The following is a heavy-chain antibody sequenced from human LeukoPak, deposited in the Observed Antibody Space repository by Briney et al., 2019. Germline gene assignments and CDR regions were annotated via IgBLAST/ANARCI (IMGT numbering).Heavy chain of an antibody. Sequence: ASVKVSCKASGYTFTSYAIHWVRQAPGQRLEWMGWINTGNGNTKCSQKFHDRVTITRDTSASTAYMELSSLRSEDTAVYYCARDNWDYYDSSGYYGEPLPLFDPWGQGTLVTVSS. D-gene: IGHD3-22*01. CDR2: INTGNGNT. CDR3: ARDNWDYYDSSGYYGEPLPLFDP. V-gene: IGHV1-3*04. J-gene: IGHJ5*02. CDR1: GYTFTSYA.